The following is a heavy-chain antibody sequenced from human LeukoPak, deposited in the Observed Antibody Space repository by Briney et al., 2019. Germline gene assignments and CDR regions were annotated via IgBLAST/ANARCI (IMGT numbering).Heavy chain of an antibody. Sequence: SETLSLTCTVSGGSISGYYWSWIRQPPGKGLEWIGYIYYSGSTNYNPSLKSRVTISVDTSKNQFSLKLSSVTAADTAVYYCARARGMATILPFDYWGQGTLVTVSS. V-gene: IGHV4-59*01. J-gene: IGHJ4*02. CDR3: ARARGMATILPFDY. CDR2: IYYSGST. D-gene: IGHD5-24*01. CDR1: GGSISGYY.